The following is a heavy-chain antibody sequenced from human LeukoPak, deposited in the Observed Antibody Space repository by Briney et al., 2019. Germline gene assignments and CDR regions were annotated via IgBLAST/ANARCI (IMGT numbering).Heavy chain of an antibody. Sequence: SETLSLTCAVYGGSFSGYYWSWIRQPPGKGLEWIGEINHSGSTNYNPSLKSRVTISVDTSKNQFSLKLSSVTAADTAVYYCAREGRWIQFYYFDYWGQGTLVTVSS. V-gene: IGHV4-34*01. CDR2: INHSGST. CDR1: GGSFSGYY. J-gene: IGHJ4*02. CDR3: AREGRWIQFYYFDY. D-gene: IGHD5-24*01.